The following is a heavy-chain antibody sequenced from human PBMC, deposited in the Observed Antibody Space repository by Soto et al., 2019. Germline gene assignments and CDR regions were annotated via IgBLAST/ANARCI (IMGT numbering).Heavy chain of an antibody. J-gene: IGHJ4*02. CDR2: IYFDGITT. D-gene: IGHD1-26*01. V-gene: IGHV3-74*01. Sequence: GGSLRLSCTASGFTFNTHWTHWVRQAPGKGLVWVSRIYFDGITTNYADSVKGRLTVSRDNAKNTVYLHVNTLRDEDTAVYYCARGGAMGVDYWGQGTLVTVSS. CDR1: GFTFNTHW. CDR3: ARGGAMGVDY.